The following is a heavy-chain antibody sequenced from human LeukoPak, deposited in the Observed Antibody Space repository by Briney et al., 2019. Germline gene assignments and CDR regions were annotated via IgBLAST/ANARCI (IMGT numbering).Heavy chain of an antibody. J-gene: IGHJ3*02. Sequence: PGGSLRLSCSASGFTFSSYAMHWVRQAPGKGLEYVSAISSNGGSTYYADSVKGRFTISRDNSTNTLYLQMSSLRAEDTAVYYCVKGVVVAALDAFDIWGQGTMVTVSS. CDR3: VKGVVVAALDAFDI. CDR1: GFTFSSYA. CDR2: ISSNGGST. V-gene: IGHV3-64D*09. D-gene: IGHD2-15*01.